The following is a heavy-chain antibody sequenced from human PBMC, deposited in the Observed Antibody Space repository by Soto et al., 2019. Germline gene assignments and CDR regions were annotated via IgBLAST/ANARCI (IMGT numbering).Heavy chain of an antibody. J-gene: IGHJ4*02. CDR3: ARDHYGDYALDY. D-gene: IGHD4-17*01. CDR2: ISSSSGTI. CDR1: GFTFSSYA. V-gene: IGHV3-48*02. Sequence: GGSLRLSCAASGFTFSSYAMSWVRQAPGKGLEWVSDISSSSGTIYYADSVKGRFTISRDNARNSLYLQMNSLRNEDTAVYYCARDHYGDYALDYWGQGTLVTVSS.